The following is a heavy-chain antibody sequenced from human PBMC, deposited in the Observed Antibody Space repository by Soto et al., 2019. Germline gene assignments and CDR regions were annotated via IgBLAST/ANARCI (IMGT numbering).Heavy chain of an antibody. V-gene: IGHV3-30-3*01. CDR2: ISYDGSNK. CDR3: ARSGGYCSSTSCYPPAYYYYYGMDV. CDR1: GFTFSSYA. D-gene: IGHD2-2*01. J-gene: IGHJ6*02. Sequence: GGSLILSFAASGFTFSSYAIHWVRQAPGKGLEWVAVISYDGSNKYYADSVKGRFTISRDNSKNKLYLQMNSLRAGDTAVYYCARSGGYCSSTSCYPPAYYYYYGMDVWGQGTTVTVSS.